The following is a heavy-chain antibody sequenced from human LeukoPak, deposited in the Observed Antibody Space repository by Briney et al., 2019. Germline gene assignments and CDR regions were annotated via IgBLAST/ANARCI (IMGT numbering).Heavy chain of an antibody. CDR1: GFTFSSYS. V-gene: IGHV3-21*01. D-gene: IGHD4-17*01. CDR3: ARDPLADYGDYVEYYFDY. Sequence: GGSLRLSCAASGFTFSSYSMNWVRQAPGKGLEWVSSISSSSSYIYYADSVKGRFTISRDNAKNSPYLQMNSLRAEGTAVYYCARDPLADYGDYVEYYFDYWGQGTLVTVSS. CDR2: ISSSSSYI. J-gene: IGHJ4*02.